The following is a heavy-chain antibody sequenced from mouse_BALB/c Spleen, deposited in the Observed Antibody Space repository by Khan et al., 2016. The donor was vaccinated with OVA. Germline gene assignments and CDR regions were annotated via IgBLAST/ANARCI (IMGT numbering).Heavy chain of an antibody. CDR2: ILPGRGNS. CDR3: ASGAGTTYVLVY. Sequence: QVQLQQPGAELMKPGASVKISCKATGYTFSSYWIEWVKQRPGHGIEWIGEILPGRGNSNYNEKFKGKATCTVDTSSNIAYMQLNSLTSEDSAVYYLASGAGTTYVLVYWGHGPTVTVSS. D-gene: IGHD4-1*01. V-gene: IGHV1-9*01. J-gene: IGHJ4*01. CDR1: GYTFSSYW.